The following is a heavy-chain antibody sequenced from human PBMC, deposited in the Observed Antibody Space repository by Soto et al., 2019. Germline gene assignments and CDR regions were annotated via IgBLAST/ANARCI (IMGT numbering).Heavy chain of an antibody. V-gene: IGHV1-69*14. CDR2: IVPTVDTS. J-gene: IGHJ4*02. Sequence: QVQLVQSGAEVRQPASSVKVSCKTSGATFSSYAITWVRQAPGQGLEWMGGIVPTVDTSTYAQKFQGRVTTTADKFSNTVYKELSSLRSDDTAVYYCVRVVAIPGYPDNWGQGTLVTVSS. CDR1: GATFSSYA. CDR3: VRVVAIPGYPDN. D-gene: IGHD5-12*01.